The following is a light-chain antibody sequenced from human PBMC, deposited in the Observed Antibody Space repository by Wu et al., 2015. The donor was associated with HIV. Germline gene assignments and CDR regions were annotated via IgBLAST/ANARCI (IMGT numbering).Light chain of an antibody. CDR2: TAT. V-gene: IGKV1-9*01. CDR1: QDIGSY. Sequence: IQLTQSPSSLSASIGDKVTITCRASQDIGSYLAWYQQKPGEAPKLLIYTATTLQSGVSSRFSGSGSGTDFALTIINLQPEDFATYYCQHLNKFPITFGGGTKLEIK. CDR3: QHLNKFPIT. J-gene: IGKJ4*01.